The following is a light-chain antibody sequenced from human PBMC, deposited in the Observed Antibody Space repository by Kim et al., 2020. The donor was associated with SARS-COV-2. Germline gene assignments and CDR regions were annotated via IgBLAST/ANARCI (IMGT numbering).Light chain of an antibody. CDR1: QGISNY. CDR3: QKYNSAPPLT. Sequence: SVGDRVTITRRSSQGISNYLAWYQQNPGRVPKLLIYAASTLQSGVPSRFSGSGSGTDFTLTISSLQPEDVATYYCQKYNSAPPLTFGGGTKVDIK. CDR2: AAS. J-gene: IGKJ4*01. V-gene: IGKV1-27*01.